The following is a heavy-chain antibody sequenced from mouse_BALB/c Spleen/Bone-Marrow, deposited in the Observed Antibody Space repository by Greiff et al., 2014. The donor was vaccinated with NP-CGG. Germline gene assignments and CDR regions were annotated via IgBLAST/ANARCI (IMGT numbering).Heavy chain of an antibody. V-gene: IGHV1-87*01. CDR3: ARERGNDYDGFAY. D-gene: IGHD2-4*01. CDR1: GYTFTSYW. J-gene: IGHJ3*01. CDR2: IYPGDGDT. Sequence: VQGVESGAELARPGASVKLSCMASGYTFTSYWMQWVKQRPGQGLEWIGAIYPGDGDTRYTQKFKGKATLTADKSSSTAYMQLSSLASEDSAVYYCARERGNDYDGFAYWGQGTLVTVSA.